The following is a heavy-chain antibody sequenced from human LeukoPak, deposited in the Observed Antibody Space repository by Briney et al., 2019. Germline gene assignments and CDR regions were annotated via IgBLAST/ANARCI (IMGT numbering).Heavy chain of an antibody. CDR1: GFIFSHYG. Sequence: GGSLRLSCAASGFIFSHYGMHWVRQAPGKGLEWVAVIQNDASTENFADSVKGRFTISRDNSKNTVFLQMNSLRVEDTAVYYCARELSQIVWGGLDYGGQGTLVTVSS. D-gene: IGHD2-21*01. J-gene: IGHJ4*02. CDR3: ARELSQIVWGGLDY. V-gene: IGHV3-33*05. CDR2: IQNDASTE.